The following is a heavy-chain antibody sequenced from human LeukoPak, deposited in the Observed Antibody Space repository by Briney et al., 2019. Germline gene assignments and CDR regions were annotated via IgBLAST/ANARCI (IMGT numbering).Heavy chain of an antibody. J-gene: IGHJ5*02. CDR2: IYPDDSDT. CDR1: GYSFTSYW. Sequence: HGESLKISCKGSGYSFTSYWIGWVRQMPGTGLEWVGAIYPDDSDTRYSPSFQGQVVISADRSIRTAYLQWNTLKTSDTAMYYCVRQRGASGTINHFDPWGQGTLVTVSS. D-gene: IGHD3-10*01. CDR3: VRQRGASGTINHFDP. V-gene: IGHV5-51*01.